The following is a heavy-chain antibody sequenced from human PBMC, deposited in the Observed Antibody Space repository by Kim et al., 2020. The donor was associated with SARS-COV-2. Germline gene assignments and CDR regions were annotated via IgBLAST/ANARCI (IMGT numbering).Heavy chain of an antibody. CDR3: ARAVGVPAAKYFGVVIFSYYYMDV. CDR1: GYTFTSYA. D-gene: IGHD2-2*01. V-gene: IGHV7-4-1*02. CDR2: INTNTGNP. J-gene: IGHJ6*03. Sequence: SVKVSCKASGYTFTSYAMNWVRQAPGQGLEWMGWINTNTGNPTYAQGFTGPVVFSLDTSVSTAYLQISILKAEDTAVYYWARAVGVPAAKYFGVVIFSYYYMDVWGKGTTVTVSS.